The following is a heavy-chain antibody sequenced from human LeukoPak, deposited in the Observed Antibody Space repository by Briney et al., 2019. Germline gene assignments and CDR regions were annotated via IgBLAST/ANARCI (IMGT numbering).Heavy chain of an antibody. CDR1: GGSISSSSYY. Sequence: SETLSLTCTVSGGSISSSSYYWGWIRQPPGKGLEWIGSIYYSGSTYYNPSLKSRVTISVDTSKNQFSLKLSSVTAADTAVYYCARARYYFDYWGQGTLVTVSS. CDR2: IYYSGST. J-gene: IGHJ4*02. V-gene: IGHV4-39*01. D-gene: IGHD6-6*01. CDR3: ARARYYFDY.